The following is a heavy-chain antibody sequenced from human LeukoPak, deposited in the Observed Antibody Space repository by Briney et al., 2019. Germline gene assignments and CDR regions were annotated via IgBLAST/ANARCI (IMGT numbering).Heavy chain of an antibody. CDR2: VYITGST. CDR1: GSSISSGPYF. Sequence: SQTLSLTCTVSGSSISSGPYFWSWIRQPAGKGLEWIGRVYITGSTSYNPSLKGRVTISLDTSKNQFSLKMSSVTAADTAVYYCARGLHPVVPAAIYGDAFYIWGQGTMVTVSS. J-gene: IGHJ3*02. CDR3: ARGLHPVVPAAIYGDAFYI. D-gene: IGHD2-2*02. V-gene: IGHV4-61*02.